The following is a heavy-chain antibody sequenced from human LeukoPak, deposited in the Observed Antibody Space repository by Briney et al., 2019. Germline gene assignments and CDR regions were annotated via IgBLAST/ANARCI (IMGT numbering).Heavy chain of an antibody. J-gene: IGHJ4*02. CDR2: IYSSGST. V-gene: IGHV4-4*07. CDR1: GGSINSFY. Sequence: SETLSLTCTVSGGSINSFYWTWIRQPAGKGLEWIGRIYSSGSTNFNPSFKSRVTMSVDTSKNQFSLRLSSVTAADTAAYFCARENWRSKSIDFDSWGQGTLVTVSS. D-gene: IGHD6-6*01. CDR3: ARENWRSKSIDFDS.